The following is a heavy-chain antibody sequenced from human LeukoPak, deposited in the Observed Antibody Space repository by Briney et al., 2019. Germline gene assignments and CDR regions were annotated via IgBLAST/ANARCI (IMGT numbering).Heavy chain of an antibody. V-gene: IGHV3-48*01. CDR3: ARDGWFGDYNWFDP. CDR1: GFTFSSYS. D-gene: IGHD3-10*01. J-gene: IGHJ5*02. CDR2: ISSASNTI. Sequence: GGSLRLSCAASGFTFSSYSMSWVRQAPGKGLEWVSYISSASNTIYYADSVKGRFTISRDNAKNSLYPQMNSLRAEDTAMYYCARDGWFGDYNWFDPWGQGTLVTVSS.